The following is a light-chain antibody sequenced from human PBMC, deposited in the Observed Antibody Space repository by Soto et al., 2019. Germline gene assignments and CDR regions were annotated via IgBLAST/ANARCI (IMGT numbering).Light chain of an antibody. V-gene: IGLV2-14*03. CDR1: SSDVGDFNY. Sequence: SALTQPASVSGSPGQSITISCAGSSSDVGDFNYVSWYQHHPGRAPQLIIYDINNRPSWVSNRFSVSKSGNTASLTISGLQAEDEADYFCSLYATTNTLLFGGGTKLTVL. J-gene: IGLJ2*01. CDR3: SLYATTNTLL. CDR2: DIN.